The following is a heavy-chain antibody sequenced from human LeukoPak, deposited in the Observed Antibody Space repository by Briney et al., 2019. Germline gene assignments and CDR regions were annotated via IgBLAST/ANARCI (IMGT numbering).Heavy chain of an antibody. CDR2: IGTAGDT. D-gene: IGHD2-2*01. V-gene: IGHV3-13*01. CDR1: GFTFSSYD. J-gene: IGHJ4*02. CDR3: ARDIYQRHPVDY. Sequence: PGGSLRLSCAASGFTFSSYDMPWVRQATGKGLEWVSAIGTAGDTYYPGSVKGRFTISRDSAKNSLYLQMNSLRAEDTAVYYCARDIYQRHPVDYWGQGTLVTVSS.